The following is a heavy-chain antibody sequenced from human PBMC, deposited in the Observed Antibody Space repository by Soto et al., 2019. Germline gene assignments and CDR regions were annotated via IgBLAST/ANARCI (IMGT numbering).Heavy chain of an antibody. CDR2: IRSKANSYAT. V-gene: IGHV3-73*02. CDR3: TTRITMIVVAQSDGMDV. Sequence: VQLVESGGGLVQPGGSLKLSCAASGFTFSGSAMHWVRQASGKGLEWVGRIRSKANSYATAYAASVKGRFTISRDDSMNTAYMQMNSLKTEDTAVYYCTTRITMIVVAQSDGMDVWGQGTTVTVSS. J-gene: IGHJ6*02. D-gene: IGHD3-22*01. CDR1: GFTFSGSA.